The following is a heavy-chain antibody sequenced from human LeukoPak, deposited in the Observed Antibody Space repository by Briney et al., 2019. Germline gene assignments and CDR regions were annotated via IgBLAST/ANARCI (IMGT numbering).Heavy chain of an antibody. D-gene: IGHD3-3*01. Sequence: GGSLRLSCAASGFTFSSYAMSWVRQAPGKGLEWVAVISYDGSNKYYADSVKGRFTISRDNSKNTLYLQMNSLRAEDTAVYYCARAYYDFWSGYCDYWGQGTLVTVSS. CDR2: ISYDGSNK. V-gene: IGHV3-30-3*01. J-gene: IGHJ4*02. CDR3: ARAYYDFWSGYCDY. CDR1: GFTFSSYA.